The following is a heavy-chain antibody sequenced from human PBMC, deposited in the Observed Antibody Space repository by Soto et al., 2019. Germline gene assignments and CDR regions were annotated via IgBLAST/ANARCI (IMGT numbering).Heavy chain of an antibody. CDR3: ARPRYSYGHWFDP. J-gene: IGHJ5*02. CDR1: GYSFTSYW. Sequence: GDSLKISCXGSGYSFTSYWISWVRQMPGKGLEWMGRIDPSDSYTNYSPSFQGHVTISADKSISTAYLQWSSLKASDTAMYYCARPRYSYGHWFDPWGQGTLVTAPQ. V-gene: IGHV5-10-1*01. CDR2: IDPSDSYT. D-gene: IGHD5-18*01.